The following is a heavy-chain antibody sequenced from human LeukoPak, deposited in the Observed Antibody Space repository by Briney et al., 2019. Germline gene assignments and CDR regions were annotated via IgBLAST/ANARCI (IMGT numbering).Heavy chain of an antibody. CDR2: IYYSGST. CDR3: AALGLAAFDI. D-gene: IGHD6-19*01. V-gene: IGHV4-59*01. Sequence: SETLSLTCTVSGGSISSYYWSWIRQPPGKGLEWIGYIYYSGSTNYNPSLKSRVTVSVDTSKNQFSLKLSSVTAADTAVYYCAALGLAAFDIWGQGTMVTVSS. CDR1: GGSISSYY. J-gene: IGHJ3*02.